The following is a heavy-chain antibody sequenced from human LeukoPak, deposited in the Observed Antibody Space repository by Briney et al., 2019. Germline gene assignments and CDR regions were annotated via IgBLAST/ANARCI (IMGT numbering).Heavy chain of an antibody. V-gene: IGHV5-51*01. CDR1: GYSFTDYW. D-gene: IGHD6-19*01. J-gene: IGHJ5*02. CDR3: ARFRSVTGNNWFDP. CDR2: IYPADSDT. Sequence: GESLKISCKGFGYSFTDYWIAWVRQMPGKGLEWMGMIYPADSDTGYSPSFQGQVTISGDKSINTAYLQWSSLKASDSAMYYCARFRSVTGNNWFDPWGQGTLVTVSS.